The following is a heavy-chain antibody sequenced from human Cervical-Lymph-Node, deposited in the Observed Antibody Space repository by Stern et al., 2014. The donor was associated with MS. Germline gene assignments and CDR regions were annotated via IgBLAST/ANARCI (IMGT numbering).Heavy chain of an antibody. Sequence: QVQLQESGPGLVKPSGTLSLTCTVSGGSFSRSNWWSWVRPTPGKGLAWIEEISHSGSTSYTPSLKSRVTMSIDKSKRQFSLNLISVIAADTAVYYCVYGGFHSPFAYWGQGKLVTVSS. J-gene: IGHJ4*02. CDR3: VYGGFHSPFAY. V-gene: IGHV4-4*02. CDR2: ISHSGST. D-gene: IGHD4-23*01. CDR1: GGSFSRSNW.